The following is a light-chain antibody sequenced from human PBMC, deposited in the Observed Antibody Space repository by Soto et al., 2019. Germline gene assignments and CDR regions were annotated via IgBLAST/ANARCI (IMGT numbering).Light chain of an antibody. Sequence: SVLIQSPATLSLSPGERATLSCRASQSVSSNLAWYQQNPGQAPRLLIFDASNRATGIPARFSGSGSGTDFILTISSLEPEDFAVYYCQQHSNWPITFGGGTKVDI. CDR2: DAS. J-gene: IGKJ4*01. CDR3: QQHSNWPIT. CDR1: QSVSSN. V-gene: IGKV3-11*01.